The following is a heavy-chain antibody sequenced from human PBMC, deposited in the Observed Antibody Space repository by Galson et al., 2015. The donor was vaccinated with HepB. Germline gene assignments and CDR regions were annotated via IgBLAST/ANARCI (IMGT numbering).Heavy chain of an antibody. J-gene: IGHJ4*02. CDR2: TYYRSKWYN. CDR3: AREEEGRRSPLHFDL. CDR1: GDSVSSNSAA. V-gene: IGHV6-1*01. D-gene: IGHD2-15*01. Sequence: CAISGDSVSSNSAAWNWIRQSPSRGLEWLGRTYYRSKWYNDYAVSVKSRITINPDTSKNQFSLQLNSVTPEDTAVYYCAREEEGRRSPLHFDLWGQGTLATVSS.